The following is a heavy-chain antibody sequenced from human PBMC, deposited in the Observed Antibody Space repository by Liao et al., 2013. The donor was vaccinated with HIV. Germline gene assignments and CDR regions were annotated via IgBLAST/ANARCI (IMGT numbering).Heavy chain of an antibody. V-gene: IGHV4-34*01. CDR2: INHSGST. D-gene: IGHD3-22*01. Sequence: QVQLQQWGAGLLKPSETLSLTCAVYGVSFSGYYWSWIRQPPGKGLEWIGEINHSGSTNYNPSLKSRVTISVDTSKNQFSLRLTSVTAADTAVYYCARDLEYSYDSNDDIYYYYYMDVWAKGPRSSSP. CDR3: ARDLEYSYDSNDDIYYYYYMDV. J-gene: IGHJ6*03. CDR1: GVSFSGYY.